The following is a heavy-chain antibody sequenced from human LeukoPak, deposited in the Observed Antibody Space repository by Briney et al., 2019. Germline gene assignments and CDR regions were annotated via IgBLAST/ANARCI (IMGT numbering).Heavy chain of an antibody. CDR1: GLPLRSNR. CDR2: ISSSSSYI. Sequence: RTGGSLSSSWAALGLPLRSNRLTWARQAPGKGREWVSSISSSSSYIYYADSVKGRFTISRDNAKNSLYLQMNSLRAEDTAVYYCARDTEDFGDYWGQGTLVTVSS. J-gene: IGHJ4*02. CDR3: ARDTEDFGDY. V-gene: IGHV3-21*01. D-gene: IGHD2-15*01.